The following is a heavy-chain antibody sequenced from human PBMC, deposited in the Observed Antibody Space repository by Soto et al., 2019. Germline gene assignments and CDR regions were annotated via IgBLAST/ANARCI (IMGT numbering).Heavy chain of an antibody. CDR1: GYTFTSYA. CDR2: INAGNGNT. V-gene: IGHV1-3*01. CDR3: ARVGYYYDSSGYYYYGMDV. J-gene: IGHJ6*02. D-gene: IGHD3-22*01. Sequence: GASVKVSWKASGYTFTSYAMHCVRQAPGQKLDWMGWINAGNGNTKYSQKFQGRVTITRDTSASTAYMELRSLRSDDTAVYYCARVGYYYDSSGYYYYGMDVWGQGTTVTVSS.